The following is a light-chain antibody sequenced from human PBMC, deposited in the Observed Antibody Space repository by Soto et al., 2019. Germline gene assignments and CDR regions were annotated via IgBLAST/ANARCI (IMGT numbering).Light chain of an antibody. V-gene: IGKV1-39*01. CDR1: QNINSY. Sequence: DIQMTQSPSSLSASVGDRVTITCRASQNINSYLNWYQQKVGIAPKLLINAASTLQSGVPLRFRGSGSGTDFTLTISSLQPEDFATYYCQESYNLHTFGGGTKVEIK. CDR2: AAS. J-gene: IGKJ4*01. CDR3: QESYNLHT.